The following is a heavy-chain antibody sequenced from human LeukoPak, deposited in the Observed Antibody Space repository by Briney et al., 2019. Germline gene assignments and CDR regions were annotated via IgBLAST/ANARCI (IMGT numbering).Heavy chain of an antibody. Sequence: GSLRLSCAASGFTCSSFAMSWVRQAPGKGLEWVSAISGSGGSTYYADSVKGRFTISRDNSKNTLYLQMNSLRAEDTAVYYCAKDTRRYCSGGSCSSNWFDPWGQGTLVTVSS. CDR2: ISGSGGST. CDR3: AKDTRRYCSGGSCSSNWFDP. D-gene: IGHD2-15*01. J-gene: IGHJ5*02. CDR1: GFTCSSFA. V-gene: IGHV3-23*01.